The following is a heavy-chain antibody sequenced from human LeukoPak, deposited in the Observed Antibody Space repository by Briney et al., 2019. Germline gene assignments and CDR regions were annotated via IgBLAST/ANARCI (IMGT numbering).Heavy chain of an antibody. CDR2: IIPILGIA. Sequence: SVKVSCKASGGTFSSYAISWVRQAPGQGLEWMGRIIPILGIANYAQKFQGRVTITADKSTSTAYMELSSLRSEDTAVYYCATKRGYSYGYVDYWGQGTLVPDSS. CDR3: ATKRGYSYGYVDY. J-gene: IGHJ4*02. V-gene: IGHV1-69*04. D-gene: IGHD5-18*01. CDR1: GGTFSSYA.